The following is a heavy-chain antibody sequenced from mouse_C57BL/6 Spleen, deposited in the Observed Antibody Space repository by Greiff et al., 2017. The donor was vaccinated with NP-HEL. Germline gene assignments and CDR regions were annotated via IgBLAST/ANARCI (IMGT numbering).Heavy chain of an antibody. J-gene: IGHJ2*01. CDR3: AIINA. V-gene: IGHV14-3*02. CDR2: IDPANGNT. CDR1: GFNIKDTY. Sequence: EVQLQQSGAELVKPGASVKLSCTASGFNIKDTYMHWVKQRPEQGLEWIGRIDPANGNTKYDPNFQGKATITAATSSNTAYLQLSSLTSEDTAVYYCAIINAWGQGTTLTVAS.